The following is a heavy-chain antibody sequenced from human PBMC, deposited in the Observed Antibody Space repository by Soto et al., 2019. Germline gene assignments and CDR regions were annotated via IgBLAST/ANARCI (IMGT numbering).Heavy chain of an antibody. CDR1: GDSMNPYS. D-gene: IGHD3-10*01. J-gene: IGHJ4*02. V-gene: IGHV4-59*01. Sequence: PSETLSLTCTVSGDSMNPYSWSWIRQPPGKGLEWIGYVYNSGSTTYNYSFKNRVTMSIDTSASQSSLKVSSVTAAATAVYYCAGDFGSGSYRFDYWGQGALVTVSS. CDR3: AGDFGSGSYRFDY. CDR2: VYNSGST.